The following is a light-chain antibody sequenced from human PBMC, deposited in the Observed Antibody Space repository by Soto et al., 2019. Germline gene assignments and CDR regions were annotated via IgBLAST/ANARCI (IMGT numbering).Light chain of an antibody. J-gene: IGKJ1*01. CDR2: GVS. Sequence: EIVLTQSPGTLSLSPGERATLSCRASQRVSSSLAWYQQKGGQAPRLLIHGVSSRATGIPDRFSGSGSGTDFTLTISRLEPEDFAVYYRQQYGGSPRTFGQGTKVEVK. V-gene: IGKV3-20*01. CDR1: QRVSSS. CDR3: QQYGGSPRT.